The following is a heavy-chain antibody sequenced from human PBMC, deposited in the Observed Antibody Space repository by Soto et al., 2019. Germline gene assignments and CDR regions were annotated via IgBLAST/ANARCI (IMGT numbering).Heavy chain of an antibody. Sequence: QLQLQESGSGLVKPSQTLSLTCAVSGGSISSGGYSWSWIRQPPGKGLAWIGYIYHSGSTYYNPSLKSRVTILVDRSTNQFSLKLSSVTAADTAVYDCARGEVVALGYWGQGTLVTVSS. V-gene: IGHV4-30-2*01. D-gene: IGHD2-15*01. J-gene: IGHJ4*02. CDR2: IYHSGST. CDR1: GGSISSGGYS. CDR3: ARGEVVALGY.